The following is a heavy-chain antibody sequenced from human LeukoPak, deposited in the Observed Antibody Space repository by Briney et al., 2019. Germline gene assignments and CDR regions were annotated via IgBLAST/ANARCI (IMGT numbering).Heavy chain of an antibody. CDR2: IYHSGST. CDR1: GGSISSSNW. CDR3: ARTNSDSSGYYYYLDY. D-gene: IGHD3-22*01. J-gene: IGHJ4*02. V-gene: IGHV4-4*02. Sequence: SETLSLTCAVSGGSISSSNWWSWVRQPPGKGLEWIGEIYHSGSTNYNPSLKSRVTISVDTSKNQFSLNLSSVTAADTAVYYCARTNSDSSGYYYYLDYWGQGTLVTVSS.